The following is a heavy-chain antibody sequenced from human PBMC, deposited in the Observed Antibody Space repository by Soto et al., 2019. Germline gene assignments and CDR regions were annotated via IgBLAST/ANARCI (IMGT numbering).Heavy chain of an antibody. D-gene: IGHD3-10*01. CDR2: ISWNSENI. CDR1: GFTFDDYA. J-gene: IGHJ4*01. CDR3: GKVSGMSTSIDF. Sequence: LQLEESGGGLVQPGKSLRLSCAGSGFTFDDYAMHWVRQAPGKGLEWVAHISWNSENIGYADSVRGRFTISRDNTRNSLFLQMSRLRVDDTALYYCGKVSGMSTSIDFWGRGALVTVSS. V-gene: IGHV3-9*01.